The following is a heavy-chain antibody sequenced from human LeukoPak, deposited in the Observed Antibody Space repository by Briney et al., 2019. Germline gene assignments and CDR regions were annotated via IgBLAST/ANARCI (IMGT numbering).Heavy chain of an antibody. D-gene: IGHD6-19*01. V-gene: IGHV3-7*01. J-gene: IGHJ4*02. CDR1: GFTFSSYW. Sequence: PGGSLRLSCAASGFTFSSYWMSWVRQAPGKGLEWVANIKQDGSENYYVDSVKGRFTISRDNAKNSLYLQMNSLRAEDTAVYYCAREGGTAVAGDFDYWGQGTLVTVSS. CDR2: IKQDGSEN. CDR3: AREGGTAVAGDFDY.